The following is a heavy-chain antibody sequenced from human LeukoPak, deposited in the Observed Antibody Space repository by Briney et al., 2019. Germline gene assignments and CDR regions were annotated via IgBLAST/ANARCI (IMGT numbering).Heavy chain of an antibody. J-gene: IGHJ4*02. Sequence: GGSLRLSCAASGFTFSSYSMNWVRQAPGKGLEWVSSISSSSSYIYYTDSVKGRFTISRDSAKNSLYLQMNSLRAEDTAVYYCARVGIGELLNFDYWGQGTLVTVSS. D-gene: IGHD3-10*01. V-gene: IGHV3-21*01. CDR3: ARVGIGELLNFDY. CDR2: ISSSSSYI. CDR1: GFTFSSYS.